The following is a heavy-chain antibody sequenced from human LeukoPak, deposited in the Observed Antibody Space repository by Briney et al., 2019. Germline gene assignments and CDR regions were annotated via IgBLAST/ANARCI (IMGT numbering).Heavy chain of an antibody. D-gene: IGHD6-6*01. Sequence: PGGSLRLSCAASGFTFSRYSMNWVRQAPGKGLEWISYISSSSTSRYYADSVKGRFTISRDNAKNSLYLQMNSLRDEDTAVYYCAGDWEQLSDWGQGTLVTVSS. CDR3: AGDWEQLSD. J-gene: IGHJ4*02. CDR2: ISSSSTSR. V-gene: IGHV3-48*02. CDR1: GFTFSRYS.